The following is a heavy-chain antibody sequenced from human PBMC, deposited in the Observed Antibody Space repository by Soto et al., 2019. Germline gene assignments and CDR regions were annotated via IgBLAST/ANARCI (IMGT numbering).Heavy chain of an antibody. V-gene: IGHV4-31*03. CDR1: GGSISSGGYY. Sequence: SETLSLTCTVSGGSISSGGYYWSWIRQHPGKGLEWIGYIYYSGNTYYNQYLKSRVTISVDTPKNQYSLKLSSVTAADTAVYHCARSVFPWGQGTLVTVSS. J-gene: IGHJ5*02. CDR2: IYYSGNT. CDR3: ARSVFP.